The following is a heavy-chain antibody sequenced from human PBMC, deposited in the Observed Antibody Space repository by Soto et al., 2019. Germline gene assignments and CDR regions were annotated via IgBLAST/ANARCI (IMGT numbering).Heavy chain of an antibody. Sequence: QVQLVESGGGVVQPGRSLRLSCAASGFTFSNYAMNWVRQAPGKGLEWVAVMWCDVNKKYYGESVKGRYTISRDNSKNTLYIEMISLRGEDTAEYYWEATRGGSTWRDLIDCWGQGTLVTVSS. CDR2: MWCDVNKK. CDR3: EATRGGSTWRDLIDC. CDR1: GFTFSNYA. V-gene: IGHV3-33*01. J-gene: IGHJ4*02. D-gene: IGHD2-15*01.